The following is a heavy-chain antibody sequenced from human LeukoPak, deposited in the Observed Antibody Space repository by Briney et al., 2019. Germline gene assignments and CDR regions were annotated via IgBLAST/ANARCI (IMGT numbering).Heavy chain of an antibody. CDR1: GVTFSNAW. CDR3: TTTFGVATYYYYMDV. Sequence: GGSLRLSCAASGVTFSNAWKSWVRQAPGKGLEWVGRIESKTDGGTTDYAAPVKGRFTISRDDSKNTLYLQMNSPKTEDTAVYYCTTTFGVATYYYYMDVWGKGTTATVSS. CDR2: IESKTDGGTT. V-gene: IGHV3-15*04. J-gene: IGHJ6*03. D-gene: IGHD3-3*01.